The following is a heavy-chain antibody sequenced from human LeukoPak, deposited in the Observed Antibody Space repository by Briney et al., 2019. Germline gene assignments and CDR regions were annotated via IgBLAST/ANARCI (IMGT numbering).Heavy chain of an antibody. CDR1: GFTFSDYY. Sequence: GGSLRLSCAASGFTFSDYYMSWIRQAPGKGLEWVSAISGSGGSTYYADSVKGRFTISRDNSKNTLYLQMNSLRAEDTAVYYCCGVHDVWYYYYYMDVWGKGTTVTVSS. D-gene: IGHD3-3*01. J-gene: IGHJ6*03. CDR2: ISGSGGST. V-gene: IGHV3-23*01. CDR3: CGVHDVWYYYYYMDV.